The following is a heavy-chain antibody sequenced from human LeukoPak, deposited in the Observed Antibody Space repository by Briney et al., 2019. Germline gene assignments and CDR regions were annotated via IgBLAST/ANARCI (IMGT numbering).Heavy chain of an antibody. CDR2: ISSSGSTI. CDR1: GFTFSSYE. J-gene: IGHJ6*03. D-gene: IGHD3-9*01. V-gene: IGHV3-48*03. Sequence: GGSLRLSCAASGFTFSSYEMNWVRQAPGKGLEWVSYISSSGSTIYYADSVKGRFTISRDNAKNSLYLQMNSLRAEDTAVYYCARDPLIDYYDILTGYYPRYMDVWGKGTTVTISS. CDR3: ARDPLIDYYDILTGYYPRYMDV.